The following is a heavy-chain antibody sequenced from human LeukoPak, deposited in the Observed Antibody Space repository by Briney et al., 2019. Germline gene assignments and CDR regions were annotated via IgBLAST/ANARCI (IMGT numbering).Heavy chain of an antibody. Sequence: SETLSLTCAVYGGSFSGYYWSWIRQPPGKGLEWIGEINHSGSTNYNPSLKSRVTISVDTSKNQFSLKLSSVTAADMAVYYCARRPIPGYSSGWSRNYYMDVWGKGTTVTISS. CDR1: GGSFSGYY. J-gene: IGHJ6*03. CDR3: ARRPIPGYSSGWSRNYYMDV. D-gene: IGHD6-19*01. CDR2: INHSGST. V-gene: IGHV4-34*01.